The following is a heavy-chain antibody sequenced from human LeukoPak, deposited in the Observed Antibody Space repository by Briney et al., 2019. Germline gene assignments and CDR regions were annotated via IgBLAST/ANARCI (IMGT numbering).Heavy chain of an antibody. CDR2: IYYSGST. Sequence: PSETLSLTCTVSGGSISSYYWSWIRQPPGKGLEWIGYIYYSGSTNYNPSLKGRVTISVDTSKNQFSLKLSSVTAADTAVYYCARVRYYDSSGFAFDIWGQGTMVTVSS. J-gene: IGHJ3*02. CDR3: ARVRYYDSSGFAFDI. CDR1: GGSISSYY. V-gene: IGHV4-59*01. D-gene: IGHD3-22*01.